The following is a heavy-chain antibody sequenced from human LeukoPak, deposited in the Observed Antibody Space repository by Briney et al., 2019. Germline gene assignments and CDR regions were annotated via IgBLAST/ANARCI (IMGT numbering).Heavy chain of an antibody. CDR2: ISSNGDNT. Sequence: PGGSLRLSCSVSGFTFSTYVMHWVRQAPGKGLEYVSAISSNGDNTYYADSVKGRFTISRDNSKYTLYLQMSSLGADDTAVYYCVRGTGYWGQGTLVTVSS. J-gene: IGHJ4*02. CDR3: VRGTGY. CDR1: GFTFSTYV. V-gene: IGHV3-64D*06.